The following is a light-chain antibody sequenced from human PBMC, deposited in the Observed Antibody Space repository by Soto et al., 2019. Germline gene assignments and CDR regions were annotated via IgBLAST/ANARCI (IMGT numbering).Light chain of an antibody. CDR1: SSDVGGYNY. CDR3: SSYTSSHTYV. J-gene: IGLJ1*01. Sequence: ALTQPASVSGSPGQSLTISCTGTSSDVGGYNYVAWHQQHPGKAPKLIIYDVINRPSGVSNRFSGSKSGNTASLTISGLQAEDEADYYCSSYTSSHTYVFGSGTKVTVL. CDR2: DVI. V-gene: IGLV2-14*01.